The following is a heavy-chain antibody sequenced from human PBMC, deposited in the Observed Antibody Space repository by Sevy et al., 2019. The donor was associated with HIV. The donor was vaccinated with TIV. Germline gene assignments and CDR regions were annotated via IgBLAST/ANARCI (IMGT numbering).Heavy chain of an antibody. CDR2: ISGSGGST. CDR1: GFTFSSYA. J-gene: IGHJ4*02. V-gene: IGHV3-23*01. Sequence: GGSLRLSCAASGFTFSSYAMSWVRQAPGKGLEWVSAISGSGGSTYYADSVKGRFTISRDNSKNTLYLQMNSLRAEDTAVYYCAKATGIAVAGTYPFDYWGQGTLVTVSS. CDR3: AKATGIAVAGTYPFDY. D-gene: IGHD6-19*01.